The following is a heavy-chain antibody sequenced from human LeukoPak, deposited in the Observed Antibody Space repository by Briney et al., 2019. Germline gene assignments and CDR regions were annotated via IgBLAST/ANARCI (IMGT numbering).Heavy chain of an antibody. CDR1: GFTFDDYA. Sequence: SLRLSCAASGFTFDDYAMHWVRQAPGKGLEWVSGISGNSGKIGYADSVKGRFTISRDNAKNSLYLQMNSLRAEDTALYYCAKGDASTWYEGYFDDGAREPWSPSPQ. D-gene: IGHD6-13*01. CDR3: AKGDASTWYEGYFD. J-gene: IGHJ4*02. CDR2: ISGNSGKI. V-gene: IGHV3-9*01.